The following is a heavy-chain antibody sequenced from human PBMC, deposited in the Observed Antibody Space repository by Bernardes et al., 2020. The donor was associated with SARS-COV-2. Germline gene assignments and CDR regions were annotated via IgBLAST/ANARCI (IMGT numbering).Heavy chain of an antibody. J-gene: IGHJ5*02. CDR3: VREVS. CDR2: ISSSGSLI. Sequence: GGSLRLSCAASGFTFSDYTIHWVRQGPGKGLEWVSSISSSGSLIYYADSVKGRFTISRDNAKNSVYLKMNSLRVEDTAVYYCVREVSWGQGTLVTVSS. CDR1: GFTFSDYT. V-gene: IGHV3-21*01.